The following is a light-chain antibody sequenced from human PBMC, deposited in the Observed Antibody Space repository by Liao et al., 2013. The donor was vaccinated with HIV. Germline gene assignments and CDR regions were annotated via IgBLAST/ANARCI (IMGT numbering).Light chain of an antibody. V-gene: IGLV3-1*01. CDR1: GLGDKF. Sequence: SFDLTQPPSMAVSAGQTATITCSGQGLGDKFTCWFQQRPGQSPIMIIYEDSKRPSGIPERFSASNSGTTATLTISGTLPSDEAEYFCQTWDNSFVAFGGGTRLTVL. J-gene: IGLJ2*01. CDR2: EDS. CDR3: QTWDNSFVA.